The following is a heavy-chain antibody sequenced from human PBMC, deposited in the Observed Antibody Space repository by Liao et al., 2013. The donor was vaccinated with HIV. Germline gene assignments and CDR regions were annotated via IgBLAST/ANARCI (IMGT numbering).Heavy chain of an antibody. Sequence: QVQLQESGPGLVKPSQTLSLTCTVSGDLIRRDNYYWTWIRQPAGKGLESDWDISIPVCQPLGPPTTTPPSTSRVTISVDTSKNQFSLKLSSVTAADTAVYYCARGAHDYDYVQNWFDPRGQGTLVTVSS. V-gene: IGHV4-61*02. CDR1: GDLIRRDNYY. CDR3: ARGAHDYDYVQNWFDP. CDR2: SIPVCQPLGPP. D-gene: IGHD3-16*01. J-gene: IGHJ5*02.